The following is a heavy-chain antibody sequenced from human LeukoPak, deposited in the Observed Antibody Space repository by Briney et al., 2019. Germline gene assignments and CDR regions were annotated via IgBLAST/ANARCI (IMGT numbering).Heavy chain of an antibody. D-gene: IGHD3-9*01. V-gene: IGHV3-23*01. CDR2: ISPSGDDT. CDR1: GFTLNNYA. CDR3: ALGLVTDY. Sequence: GGSLRLSCVASGFTLNNYAMTWVRQAPGKGLEWVSTISPSGDDTYYPDSVKGRFTISRDNSKNTLYLQMNSLRVEDTAVYYCALGLVTDYWGQGTLVTVSS. J-gene: IGHJ4*02.